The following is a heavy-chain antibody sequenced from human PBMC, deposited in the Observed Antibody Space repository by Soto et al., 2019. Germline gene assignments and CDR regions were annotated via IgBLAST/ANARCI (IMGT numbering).Heavy chain of an antibody. CDR3: ARSGERVEKRIPAATPPNWFDP. V-gene: IGHV4-34*01. CDR2: INHSGST. Sequence: XGTLSLTCAVYGGSFSGYYWSWIRQPPGKGLEWIGEINHSGSTNYNPSLKSRVTISVDTSKNQFSLKLSSVTAADTAVYYCARSGERVEKRIPAATPPNWFDPWGQGTLVTVSS. CDR1: GGSFSGYY. D-gene: IGHD2-2*02. J-gene: IGHJ5*02.